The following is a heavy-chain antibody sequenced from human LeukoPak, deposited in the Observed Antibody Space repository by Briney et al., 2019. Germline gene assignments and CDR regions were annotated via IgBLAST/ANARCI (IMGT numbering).Heavy chain of an antibody. CDR1: GGTFSNYA. J-gene: IGHJ4*02. Sequence: SVKVSCKASGGTFSNYAINWVRQAPGQGLEWMGGITPIFGTANYAQRLQGRVTITADESTSTAYMGLSSLRSEDTAVYYCARWAGYCSITNCYTAFDYWGQGTLVTVSS. V-gene: IGHV1-69*13. CDR2: ITPIFGTA. CDR3: ARWAGYCSITNCYTAFDY. D-gene: IGHD2-2*02.